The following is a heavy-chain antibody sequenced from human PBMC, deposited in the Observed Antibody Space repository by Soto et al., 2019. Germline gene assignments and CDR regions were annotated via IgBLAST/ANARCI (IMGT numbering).Heavy chain of an antibody. CDR3: ARICGGDCSFDY. CDR2: IIPIFGTA. V-gene: IGHV1-69*06. D-gene: IGHD2-21*02. J-gene: IGHJ4*02. Sequence: VGSVKVSCKASGGTLSSYAISWGRQAPGQGLEWMGGIIPIFGTANYAQKFQGRVTITADKSTSTAYMELSSLRSEDTAVYYCARICGGDCSFDYWGQGTLVTVSS. CDR1: GGTLSSYA.